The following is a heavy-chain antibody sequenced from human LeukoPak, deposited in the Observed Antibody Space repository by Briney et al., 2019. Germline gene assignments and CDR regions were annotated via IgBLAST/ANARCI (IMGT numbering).Heavy chain of an antibody. CDR2: IYYSGST. CDR3: ARVSSGVYFDY. V-gene: IGHV4-59*01. J-gene: IGHJ4*02. CDR1: GGSISSYY. Sequence: SETLSLTRTVSGGSISSYYWSWIRQPPGKGLELIGYIYYSGSTNYNPSLKSRVTISVDTSKNQFSLKLSSVTAADTAVYYCARVSSGVYFDYWGQGTLVTVSS. D-gene: IGHD2-15*01.